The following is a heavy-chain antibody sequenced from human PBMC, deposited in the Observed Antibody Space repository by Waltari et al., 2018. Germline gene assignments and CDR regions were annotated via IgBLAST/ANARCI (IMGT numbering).Heavy chain of an antibody. Sequence: EVQLVQSGSEVKKPGATVKISCKVSGYTFTDYYMHWVHQAPGQRLEWMGLVDPEEGETIYAEKCQGRVTITAETSTDTAYMELSSLRSEDTAVYYCATHKYSSSSALGYYYYGMDVWGQGTTVTVSS. CDR1: GYTFTDYY. V-gene: IGHV1-69-2*01. CDR3: ATHKYSSSSALGYYYYGMDV. J-gene: IGHJ6*02. CDR2: VDPEEGET. D-gene: IGHD6-6*01.